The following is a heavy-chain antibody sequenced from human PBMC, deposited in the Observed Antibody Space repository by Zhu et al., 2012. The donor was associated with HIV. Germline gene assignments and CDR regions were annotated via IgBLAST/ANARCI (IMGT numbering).Heavy chain of an antibody. CDR2: IFSTGSA. J-gene: IGHJ4*02. CDR1: GDSISSSNYH. D-gene: IGHD3-10*01. V-gene: IGHV4-39*07. Sequence: QVQVQESGPGLVTPSETLSLTCSVSGDSISSSNYHWGWIRQPPGKGLEWIASIFSTGSAYYNPSLKSRVTISKDASKNQLSLKLTSVTAADTASYHCAKFDSRSHRAYWGQGTLLTVSS. CDR3: AKFDSRSHRAY.